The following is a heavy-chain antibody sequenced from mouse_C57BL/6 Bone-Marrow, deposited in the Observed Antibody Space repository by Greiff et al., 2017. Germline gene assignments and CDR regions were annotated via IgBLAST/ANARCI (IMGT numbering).Heavy chain of an antibody. CDR1: GYTFTSYG. CDR2: IYPRSGNT. J-gene: IGHJ3*01. V-gene: IGHV1-81*01. Sequence: QVTLKVSGAELARPGASVKLSCKASGYTFTSYGISWVKQRTGQGLEWIGEIYPRSGNTYYNEKFKGKATLTADKSSSTAYMELRSLTSEDSAVYFCARYKGFAYWGQGTLVTVSA. CDR3: ARYKGFAY.